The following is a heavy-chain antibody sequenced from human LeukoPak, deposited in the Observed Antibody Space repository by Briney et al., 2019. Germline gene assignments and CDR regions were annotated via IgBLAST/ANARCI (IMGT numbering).Heavy chain of an antibody. CDR3: ARAYSGFSSRGFDF. CDR2: IWYDGSNK. J-gene: IGHJ4*02. D-gene: IGHD5-12*01. Sequence: GGSLRLSCAASGSTFNSYGMHWVRQPPGKGLEGVADIWYDGSNKYYADSVKGRFTISRDNSKNTVSLQMTSLRAEDTAVYYCARAYSGFSSRGFDFWGQGTLVSVSS. CDR1: GSTFNSYG. V-gene: IGHV3-33*01.